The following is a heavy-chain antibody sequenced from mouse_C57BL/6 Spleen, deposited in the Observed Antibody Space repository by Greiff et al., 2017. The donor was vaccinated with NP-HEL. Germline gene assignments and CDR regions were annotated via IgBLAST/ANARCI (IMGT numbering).Heavy chain of an antibody. D-gene: IGHD2-5*01. CDR3: ARHYYSNYDAMDY. Sequence: VKLQQPGAELVKPGASVKLSCKASGYTFTSYWMHWVKQRPGQGLEWIGMIHPNSGSTNYNEKFKSKATLTVDKSSSTAYMQLSSLTSEDSAVYYCARHYYSNYDAMDYWGQGTSVTVSS. J-gene: IGHJ4*01. CDR1: GYTFTSYW. CDR2: IHPNSGST. V-gene: IGHV1-64*01.